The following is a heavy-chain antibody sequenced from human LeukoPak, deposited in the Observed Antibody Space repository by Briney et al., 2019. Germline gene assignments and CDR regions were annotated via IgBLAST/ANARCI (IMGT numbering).Heavy chain of an antibody. Sequence: PSETLSLTCTVSGGSVGSSDSYWVWVRQPPGKGLEWVGSIYYSGTTHYNPSLKSRVTVSVDTSKNQFSLSLTSVTAADTAVYYCARRGLVVVPLWGQGTLVTVSS. D-gene: IGHD2-21*01. J-gene: IGHJ4*02. CDR3: ARRGLVVVPL. CDR2: IYYSGTT. V-gene: IGHV4-39*01. CDR1: GGSVGSSDSY.